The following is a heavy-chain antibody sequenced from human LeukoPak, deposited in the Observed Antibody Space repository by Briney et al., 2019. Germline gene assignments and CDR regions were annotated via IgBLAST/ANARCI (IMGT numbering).Heavy chain of an antibody. V-gene: IGHV1-69*01. J-gene: IGHJ6*04. D-gene: IGHD3-10*01. CDR2: IIPIFGTA. CDR3: AREVMVRGGEGFSPTNYYGMDV. Sequence: GSTVKVSCKASGGTFSRYAISWVRQAPGQGLEWMGGIIPIFGTANYAQKFQGRVTITADESTSTAYMELSSLRSEDTAVYYCAREVMVRGGEGFSPTNYYGMDVWGKGTTVTVSS. CDR1: GGTFSRYA.